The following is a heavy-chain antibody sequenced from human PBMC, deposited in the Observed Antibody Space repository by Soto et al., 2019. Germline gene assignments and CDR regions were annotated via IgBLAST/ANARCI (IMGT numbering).Heavy chain of an antibody. V-gene: IGHV3-23*01. J-gene: IGHJ4*02. D-gene: IGHD2-2*01. CDR1: VCTFSSNS. CDR2: ISGRGGNT. CDR3: AKVFSSPRPGLCSFDS. Sequence: EVQLLASGGGLVQPGESLRLSCAASVCTFSSNSMSWFRQAPGKWLEFVSSISGRGGNTYYADSLKGRFTISRDNFKNTLYVKMNSLKSEDTAVYYWAKVFSSPRPGLCSFDSWGQGTLVTVS.